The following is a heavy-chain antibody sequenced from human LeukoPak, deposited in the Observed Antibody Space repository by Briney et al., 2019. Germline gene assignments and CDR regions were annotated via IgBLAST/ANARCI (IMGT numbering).Heavy chain of an antibody. V-gene: IGHV3-30-3*01. D-gene: IGHD4-17*01. J-gene: IGHJ4*02. Sequence: PGRSLRPSCAASGFTFSSYAMPWVRQAPGKGLEWVAVISYDGSNKYYADSVKGRFTISRDNSKNTLYLQMNSLRAEDTAVYYCARATDTVTTGALGYWGQGTLVTVSS. CDR1: GFTFSSYA. CDR3: ARATDTVTTGALGY. CDR2: ISYDGSNK.